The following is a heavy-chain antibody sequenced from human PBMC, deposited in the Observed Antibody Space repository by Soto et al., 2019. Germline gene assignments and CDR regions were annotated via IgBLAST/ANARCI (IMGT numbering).Heavy chain of an antibody. V-gene: IGHV3-21*06. CDR2: ISGIRDYI. J-gene: IGHJ4*02. CDR1: GFTFSYYA. CDR3: AREGVHNYNEYYFDY. D-gene: IGHD3-22*01. Sequence: GGSLRLSCAASGFTFSYYALHWVRRAPGKGLEWVSSISGIRDYIRYADSVKGRFTISRDNAKTSLYLQMNSLTAEDTAVYYCAREGVHNYNEYYFDYWGQGTLVTVSS.